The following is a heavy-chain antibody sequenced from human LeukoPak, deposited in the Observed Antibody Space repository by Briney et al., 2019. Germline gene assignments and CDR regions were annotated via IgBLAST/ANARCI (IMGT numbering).Heavy chain of an antibody. CDR2: ISPGGGTT. CDR3: AKSRSGSANWALRIFDN. J-gene: IGHJ4*02. V-gene: IGHV3-23*01. Sequence: GGSLRPSCVVSGFSFGSEAMSWVRQAPGRGLEWVSSISPGGGTTYYADSVKGRFTISRDNSENTLYVEMNSLRAEDTAIYYCAKSRSGSANWALRIFDNWGQGTLVTVSS. D-gene: IGHD3-10*01. CDR1: GFSFGSEA.